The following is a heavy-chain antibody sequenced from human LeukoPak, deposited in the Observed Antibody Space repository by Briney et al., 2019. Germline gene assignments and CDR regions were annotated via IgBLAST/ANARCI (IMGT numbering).Heavy chain of an antibody. V-gene: IGHV3-23*01. D-gene: IGHD5-24*01. J-gene: IGHJ6*03. CDR2: ISGSGGST. CDR1: GFTFSSYA. CDR3: ARRRDGYNYGYYYYYMDV. Sequence: PGGSLRLSCAASGFTFSSYAMSWVRQAPGKGLEWVSAISGSGGSTYYADSVKGRFTISRDNSKNTLYLQMNSLRAEDTAVYYCARRRDGYNYGYYYYYMDVWGKGTTVTVSS.